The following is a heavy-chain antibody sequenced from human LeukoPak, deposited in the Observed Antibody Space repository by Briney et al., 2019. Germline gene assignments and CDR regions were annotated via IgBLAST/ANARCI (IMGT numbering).Heavy chain of an antibody. Sequence: GGSLRLSCAASGFTFSSYALDWVRQAPGKGLEWVAVISKDGNSQNYADSVKGRFTISRDNSKNTLYLQMHSLSPEATAVYYCAGESFDLWGQGPTVTVS. CDR2: ISKDGNSQ. V-gene: IGHV3-30*04. CDR1: GFTFSSYA. J-gene: IGHJ3*01. CDR3: AGESFDL.